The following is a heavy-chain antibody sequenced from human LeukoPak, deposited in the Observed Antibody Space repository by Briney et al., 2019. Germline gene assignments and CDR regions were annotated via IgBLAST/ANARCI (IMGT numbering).Heavy chain of an antibody. CDR1: GYTFTGYY. Sequence: ASVKVSCKASGYTFTGYYMHWVRQAPGRGLEWMGWINPNSGGTNYAQKFQGRATMTRDTSISTAYMELSRLRSDDTAVYYCARGDKWELLYYFDYWGQGTLVTVSS. V-gene: IGHV1-2*02. CDR3: ARGDKWELLYYFDY. D-gene: IGHD1-26*01. CDR2: INPNSGGT. J-gene: IGHJ4*02.